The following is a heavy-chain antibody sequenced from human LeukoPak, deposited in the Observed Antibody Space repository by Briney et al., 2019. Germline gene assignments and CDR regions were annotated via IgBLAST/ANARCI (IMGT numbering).Heavy chain of an antibody. CDR3: ARERSYIDY. CDR2: ISWNSGSI. V-gene: IGHV3-9*01. Sequence: GGSLRLSCAASGFTFDDYAMHWVRQAPGKGLEWVSGISWNSGSIGYADSVKGRFTISRDNAKNSLYLQMNSLRAEDTAVYYCARERSYIDYWGQGTLVTVSS. CDR1: GFTFDDYA. J-gene: IGHJ4*02.